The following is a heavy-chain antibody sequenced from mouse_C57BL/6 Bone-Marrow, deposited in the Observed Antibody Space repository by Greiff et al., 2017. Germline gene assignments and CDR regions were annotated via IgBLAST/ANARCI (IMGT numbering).Heavy chain of an antibody. D-gene: IGHD1-1*01. CDR3: SRMGDGAVDY. J-gene: IGHJ2*01. V-gene: IGHV3-8*01. Sequence: EVQLKESGPGLAKPSQTLYLTCSVTGYSITSDYWNWIRKLPGNKLEYIGNISYTGSTYYNPSLKSRISITRDTSKNQYHLQLNSVTTEDNDTDYCSRMGDGAVDYWGQGTTLTVSS. CDR2: ISYTGST. CDR1: GYSITSDY.